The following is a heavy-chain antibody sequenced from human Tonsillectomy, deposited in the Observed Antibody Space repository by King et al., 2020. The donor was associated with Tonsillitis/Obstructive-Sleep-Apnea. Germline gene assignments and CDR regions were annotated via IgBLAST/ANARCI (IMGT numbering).Heavy chain of an antibody. CDR3: TREAGRSYYMDV. CDR2: IKRDGSST. D-gene: IGHD3-10*01. V-gene: IGHV3-74*01. CDR1: GFTFSSYW. Sequence: VQLVESGGGLVQPGGSLRLSCAASGFTFSSYWMHWVRQAKGKGLVWVSRIKRDGSSTSYADSVKGRFTISRDNAKNTLYLQMNSLRAEDTAVYYCTREAGRSYYMDVWGKGTTVTVSS. J-gene: IGHJ6*03.